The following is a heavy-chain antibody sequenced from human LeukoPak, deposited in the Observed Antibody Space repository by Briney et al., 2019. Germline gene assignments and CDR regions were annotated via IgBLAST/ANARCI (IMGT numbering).Heavy chain of an antibody. CDR2: ISDSGGST. V-gene: IGHV3-23*01. CDR1: GSTLTSSD. J-gene: IGHJ4*02. D-gene: IGHD2-15*01. Sequence: GGSLRLSCATSGSTLTSSDMSWVRQAPGKGLEWVSSISDSGGSTDYLDSVRGRFTISRDISKNTLYLQMNSLRAEDTAIYYCAKDGRSYTPGYWGQGALVTVSS. CDR3: AKDGRSYTPGY.